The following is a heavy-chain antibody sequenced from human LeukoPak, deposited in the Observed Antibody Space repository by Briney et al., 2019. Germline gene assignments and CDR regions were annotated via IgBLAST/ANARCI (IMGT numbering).Heavy chain of an antibody. CDR3: AKRRDGYNNGAFDI. Sequence: GGSLRLSCAASGFTFSSCGMHWVRQAPGKGLEWVAFIRYDGNNKYYADSVKGRFTISRDNSKNTLYLQMNSLRAEDTAVYYRAKRRDGYNNGAFDIWGQGTMVIVSS. V-gene: IGHV3-30*02. CDR2: IRYDGNNK. CDR1: GFTFSSCG. J-gene: IGHJ3*02. D-gene: IGHD5-24*01.